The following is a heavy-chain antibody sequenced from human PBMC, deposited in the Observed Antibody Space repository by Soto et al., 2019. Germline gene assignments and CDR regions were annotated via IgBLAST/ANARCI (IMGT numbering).Heavy chain of an antibody. CDR1: GGTFSSYA. CDR2: IIPIFGTA. D-gene: IGHD1-26*01. J-gene: IGHJ3*02. CDR3: AREGVGAHSNDAFDI. Sequence: SGKASGGTFSSYAISWVRQAPGQGLEWMGGIIPIFGTANYAQKFQGRVTITADESTSTAYTELSSLRSEDTAVYYCAREGVGAHSNDAFDIWGQGTMVTVSS. V-gene: IGHV1-69*01.